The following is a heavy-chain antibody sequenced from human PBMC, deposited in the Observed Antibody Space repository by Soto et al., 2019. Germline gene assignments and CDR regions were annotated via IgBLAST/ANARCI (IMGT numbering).Heavy chain of an antibody. V-gene: IGHV1-18*01. Sequence: GASVKLSCKASGYTFTSYGISWVRQAPGQGLEWMGWISGYNGDTTYAQKFQGRVTMTIDTSTSTAYMELRSLTSDDTAVYYCAKNGQPPYYYYGLDVWGQGTKVTVSS. CDR2: ISGYNGDT. D-gene: IGHD2-8*01. J-gene: IGHJ6*02. CDR1: GYTFTSYG. CDR3: AKNGQPPYYYYGLDV.